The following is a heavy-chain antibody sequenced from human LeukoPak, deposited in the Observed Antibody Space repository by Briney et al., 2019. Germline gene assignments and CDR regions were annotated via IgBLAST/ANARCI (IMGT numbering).Heavy chain of an antibody. J-gene: IGHJ4*02. CDR2: ISSSSSYI. CDR3: ARGHCSSTSCARFI. CDR1: GFTFSSYS. V-gene: IGHV3-21*01. D-gene: IGHD2-2*01. Sequence: GGSLRPSCAASGFTFSSYSMNWVRQAPGKGLEWVSSISSSSSYIYYADSVKGRFTISRDNAKNSLYLQMNSLRAEDTAVYYCARGHCSSTSCARFIWGQGTLVTVSS.